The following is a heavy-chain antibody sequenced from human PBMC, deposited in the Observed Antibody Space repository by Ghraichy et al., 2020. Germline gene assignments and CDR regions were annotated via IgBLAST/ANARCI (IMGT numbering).Heavy chain of an antibody. D-gene: IGHD2-8*02. CDR3: AKAGYCTGGVCFFHFDY. CDR1: GFTFSSYA. J-gene: IGHJ4*02. Sequence: LSLTCAASGFTFSSYAMSWVRQAPGKGLEWVSAISGSGGSTYYADSVKGRFTISRDNSKNTLYLQMNSLRAEDTAVYYCAKAGYCTGGVCFFHFDYWGQGTLVTVSS. V-gene: IGHV3-23*01. CDR2: ISGSGGST.